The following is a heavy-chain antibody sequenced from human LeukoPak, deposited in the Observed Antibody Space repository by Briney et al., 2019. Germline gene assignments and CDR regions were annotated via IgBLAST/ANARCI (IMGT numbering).Heavy chain of an antibody. CDR3: ATADPYYYDSSGLDY. CDR1: GYTFTSYH. V-gene: IGHV1-24*01. D-gene: IGHD3-22*01. CDR2: FDPEDGET. Sequence: ASVKVSCKASGYTFTSYHMHWVRQAPGKGLEWMGGFDPEDGETIYAQKFQGRVTMTEDTSTDTAYMELSSLRSEDTAVYYCATADPYYYDSSGLDYWGQGTLVTVSS. J-gene: IGHJ4*02.